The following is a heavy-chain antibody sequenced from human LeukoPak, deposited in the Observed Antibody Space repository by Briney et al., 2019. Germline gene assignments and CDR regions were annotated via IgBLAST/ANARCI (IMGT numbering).Heavy chain of an antibody. J-gene: IGHJ4*02. Sequence: ASVKVSCKASGYTFTSYYMHWVRQAPGQGLERMGIINPSGGSTSYAQKFQGRVTMTRDTSTSTVYMELSSLRSEDTAVYYCARDYASNVPFDYWGQGTLVTVSS. CDR1: GYTFTSYY. CDR3: ARDYASNVPFDY. D-gene: IGHD3-16*01. V-gene: IGHV1-46*01. CDR2: INPSGGST.